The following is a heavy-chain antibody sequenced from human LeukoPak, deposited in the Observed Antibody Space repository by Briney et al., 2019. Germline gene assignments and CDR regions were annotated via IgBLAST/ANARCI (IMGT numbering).Heavy chain of an antibody. CDR1: GFTFSSYE. Sequence: PGGSLRLSCAASGFTFSSYEMNWVRQAPGKGLEWVSYISSSGSTIYYADSVKGRFTISRDNAKNSLYLQMNSLRAEDTAVYYCARGPGYSSGWYVNYYYMDVWGKGTTVTVSS. J-gene: IGHJ6*03. D-gene: IGHD6-19*01. V-gene: IGHV3-48*03. CDR3: ARGPGYSSGWYVNYYYMDV. CDR2: ISSSGSTI.